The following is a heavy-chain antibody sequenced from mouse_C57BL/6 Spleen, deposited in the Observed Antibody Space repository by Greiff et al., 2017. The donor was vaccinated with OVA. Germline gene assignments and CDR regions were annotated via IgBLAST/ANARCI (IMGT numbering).Heavy chain of an antibody. CDR1: GYTFTEYT. D-gene: IGHD4-1*01. V-gene: IGHV1-62-2*01. J-gene: IGHJ2*01. CDR3: ARHEGGDWEEVYYFDY. Sequence: VQLVESGAELVKPGASVKLSCKASGYTFTEYTIHWVKQRSGQGLEWIGWFYPGSGSIKYNEKFKDKATLTADKSSSTVYMELSRLTSEDSAVYFCARHEGGDWEEVYYFDYWGQGTTLTVSS. CDR2: FYPGSGSI.